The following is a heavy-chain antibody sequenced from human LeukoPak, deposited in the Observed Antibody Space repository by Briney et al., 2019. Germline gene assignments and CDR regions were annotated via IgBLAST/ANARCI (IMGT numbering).Heavy chain of an antibody. D-gene: IGHD3-22*01. CDR1: GFTFSSYS. Sequence: GGSLRLSCAASGFTFSSYSINWVRQAPGKGLEWVSSISSSSSYIYYADSVKGRFTISRDNAKNSLYLQMNSLRAEDTAVYYCARGYYDSSGFYLYWGQGTLVTVSS. J-gene: IGHJ4*02. CDR3: ARGYYDSSGFYLY. CDR2: ISSSSSYI. V-gene: IGHV3-21*01.